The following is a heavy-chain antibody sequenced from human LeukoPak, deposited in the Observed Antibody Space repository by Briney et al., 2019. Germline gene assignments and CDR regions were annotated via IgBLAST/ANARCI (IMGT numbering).Heavy chain of an antibody. CDR1: GFTFSSYG. D-gene: IGHD2-15*01. V-gene: IGHV3-30*18. CDR3: AKQLGYCSDGSCYFPY. CDR2: ISYDGSNK. Sequence: GGSLRLSCAASGFTFSSYGMHWVRQAPGKGLEWVAVISYDGSNKYYADSVKGRFTISRDNSKSTLCLQMNSLRAEDTAVYYCAKQLGYCSDGSCYFPYWGQGTLVTVSS. J-gene: IGHJ4*02.